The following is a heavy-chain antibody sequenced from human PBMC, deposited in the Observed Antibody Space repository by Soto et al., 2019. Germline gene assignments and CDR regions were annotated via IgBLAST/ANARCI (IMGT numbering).Heavy chain of an antibody. V-gene: IGHV3-30*18. Sequence: VGSLRLSCAASGFTFSSYGMHWVRQAPGKGLEWVAVISYDGSNKYYADSVKGRFTISRDNSKNTLYLQMNSLRAEDTAVYYCAKSITMIVVVPIDIWGQGTMVTVSS. CDR3: AKSITMIVVVPIDI. J-gene: IGHJ3*02. D-gene: IGHD3-22*01. CDR1: GFTFSSYG. CDR2: ISYDGSNK.